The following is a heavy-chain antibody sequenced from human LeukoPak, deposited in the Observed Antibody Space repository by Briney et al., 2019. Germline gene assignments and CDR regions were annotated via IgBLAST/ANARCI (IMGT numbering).Heavy chain of an antibody. V-gene: IGHV4-39*02. Sequence: SETLSLTCSVSGGSLSSSSYYWGWIRQPPGRGLEWIGNIYETGSTNYNPSLKSRVTISVDTSKNQFSLKLSSVTAADTAVYYCARDWGVSARPGYMDVWGKGTTVTVSS. CDR1: GGSLSSSSYY. D-gene: IGHD6-6*01. J-gene: IGHJ6*03. CDR3: ARDWGVSARPGYMDV. CDR2: IYETGST.